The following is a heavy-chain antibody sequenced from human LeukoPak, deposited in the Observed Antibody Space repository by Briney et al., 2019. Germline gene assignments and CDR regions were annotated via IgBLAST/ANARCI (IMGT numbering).Heavy chain of an antibody. CDR1: GFTFSSYE. Sequence: PGGSLRLSCAASGFTFSSYEMNWVRQAPGKGLEWVAVISYDGSNKYYADSVKGRFTISRDNSKNTLYLQMNSLRAEDTAVYYCAKVRPVGGSYPGIFDYWGQGTLVTVSS. CDR3: AKVRPVGGSYPGIFDY. CDR2: ISYDGSNK. J-gene: IGHJ4*02. D-gene: IGHD1-26*01. V-gene: IGHV3-30*18.